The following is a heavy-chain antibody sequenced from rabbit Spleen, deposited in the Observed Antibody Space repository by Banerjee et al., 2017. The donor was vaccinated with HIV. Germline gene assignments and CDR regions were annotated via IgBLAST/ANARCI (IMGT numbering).Heavy chain of an antibody. CDR3: ARDTGSSFSSYGMDL. CDR1: GVSFSDKDV. V-gene: IGHV1S45*01. Sequence: QEQLVESGGGLVQPEGSLTLTRKASGVSFSDKDVMCWVRQAPGKGLEWITCINIATGKSVYASWVSGRFIMSRTSSTTVTLQMTSLTAADTATYFCARDTGSSFSSYGMDLWGQGTLVTVS. CDR2: INIATGKS. J-gene: IGHJ6*01. D-gene: IGHD8-1*01.